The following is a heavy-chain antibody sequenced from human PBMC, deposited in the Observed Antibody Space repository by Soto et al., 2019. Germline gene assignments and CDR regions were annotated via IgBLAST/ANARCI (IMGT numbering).Heavy chain of an antibody. D-gene: IGHD3-16*01. Sequence: LSLTCAVYGGSFSGYYWSWIRQPPGKGLEWIGEINHSGSTNYNPSLKSRVTISVDTSKNQFSLKLSSVTAADTAVYYCARGRGRDGSRHPPGFDYWGQGTLLTVSS. CDR3: ARGRGRDGSRHPPGFDY. J-gene: IGHJ4*02. CDR2: INHSGST. CDR1: GGSFSGYY. V-gene: IGHV4-34*01.